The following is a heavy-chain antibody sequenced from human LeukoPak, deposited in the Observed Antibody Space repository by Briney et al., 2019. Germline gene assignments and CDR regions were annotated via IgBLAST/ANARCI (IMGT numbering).Heavy chain of an antibody. D-gene: IGHD5-12*01. CDR1: GFTFSSYA. J-gene: IGHJ4*02. Sequence: PGGSLRLSCAASGFTFSSYAMHWVRQAPGKGLEWVAVISYDGSNKYYADSVKGRFTISRDNSKNTLYLQMNSLRAEDTAVYYCARDLTVNIAYYFDYWGQGTLVTVSS. CDR3: ARDLTVNIAYYFDY. CDR2: ISYDGSNK. V-gene: IGHV3-30-3*01.